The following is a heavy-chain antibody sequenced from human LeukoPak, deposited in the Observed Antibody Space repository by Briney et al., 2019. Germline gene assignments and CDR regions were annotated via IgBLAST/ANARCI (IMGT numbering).Heavy chain of an antibody. Sequence: ASVKVSCKASGYTFTGYYMHWVRQAPGKGLEWMGGFDPEDGETIYAQKFQGRVTMTEDTSTDTAYMELSSLRSEDTAVYYCAREHIAAAGSLYYYYYMDVWGKGTTVTVSS. CDR2: FDPEDGET. J-gene: IGHJ6*03. D-gene: IGHD6-13*01. V-gene: IGHV1-24*01. CDR1: GYTFTGYY. CDR3: AREHIAAAGSLYYYYYMDV.